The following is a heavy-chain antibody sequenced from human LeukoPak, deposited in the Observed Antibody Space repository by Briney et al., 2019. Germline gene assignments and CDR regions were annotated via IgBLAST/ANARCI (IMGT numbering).Heavy chain of an antibody. CDR3: ARDGLWGDYYDSSGYFN. J-gene: IGHJ4*02. CDR1: GGSISSSSYY. Sequence: KPSETLSLTCTVSGGSISSSSYYWGWIRQPPGKGLEWIGSIYYSGSTYYNSSLKSRVTISVDTSKNQFSLKLSSVTAADTAVYYCARDGLWGDYYDSSGYFNWGQGTLVTVSS. V-gene: IGHV4-39*07. CDR2: IYYSGST. D-gene: IGHD3-22*01.